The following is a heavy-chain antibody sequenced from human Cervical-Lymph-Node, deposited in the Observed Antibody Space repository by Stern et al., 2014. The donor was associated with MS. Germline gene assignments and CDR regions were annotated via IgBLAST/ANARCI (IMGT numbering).Heavy chain of an antibody. Sequence: EVQLVESGGGLVQPGGSLRLSCAASGFTFSSYAMSWVRQAPGKGLEWVSAISGSGGSTYYADPVKGRFTISRDNSKNTLYLQMNSLRAEDTAVYYCAKDNSPAVTTALAFDYWGQGTLVTVSS. J-gene: IGHJ4*02. CDR3: AKDNSPAVTTALAFDY. D-gene: IGHD4-17*01. V-gene: IGHV3-23*04. CDR1: GFTFSSYA. CDR2: ISGSGGST.